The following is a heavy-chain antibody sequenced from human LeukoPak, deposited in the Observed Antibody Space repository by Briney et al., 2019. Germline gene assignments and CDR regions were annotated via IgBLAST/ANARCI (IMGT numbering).Heavy chain of an antibody. CDR1: GYTFTSYG. Sequence: ASVKVSCKASGYTFTSYGISWVRQAPGQGLEWMGWINPNSGGTNYAQKFQGRVTMTRDTSISTAYMELSRLRSDDTAVYYCARRIQLWGYDYWGQGTLVTVSS. D-gene: IGHD5-18*01. CDR3: ARRIQLWGYDY. CDR2: INPNSGGT. J-gene: IGHJ4*02. V-gene: IGHV1-2*02.